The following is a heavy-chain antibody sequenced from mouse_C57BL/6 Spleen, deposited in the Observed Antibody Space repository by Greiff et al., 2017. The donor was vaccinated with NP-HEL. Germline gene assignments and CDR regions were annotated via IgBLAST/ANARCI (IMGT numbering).Heavy chain of an antibody. CDR2: INPNNGGT. D-gene: IGHD2-1*01. V-gene: IGHV1-26*01. J-gene: IGHJ3*01. CDR3: TRCDRLLWGFAY. Sequence: EVQLHQSGPELVKPGASVKISCKASGYTFTDYYMNWVKQSHGKSLEWIGDINPNNGGTSYNQKFKGKATLTVATTSSTAYMELRSLTSEDSAVYYCTRCDRLLWGFAYWGQGTLVTVSA. CDR1: GYTFTDYY.